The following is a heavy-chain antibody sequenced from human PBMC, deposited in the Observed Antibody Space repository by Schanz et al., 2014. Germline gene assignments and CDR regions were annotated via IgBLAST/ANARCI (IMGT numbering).Heavy chain of an antibody. CDR1: GFSFRKSA. V-gene: IGHV3-23*01. Sequence: EVQLLESGGGLVQPGGSLRLSCAASGFSFRKSAMSWVRQAPGKGLEWVSGLTGSSTTTYYADSVKGRFTISRDNSKNTVDLQMNSLRDEDTAIYYGAKDFFIGVAGGVIISHDAIDIWGQGTKVTVSS. CDR3: AKDFFIGVAGGVIISHDAIDI. CDR2: LTGSSTTT. D-gene: IGHD3-10*01. J-gene: IGHJ3*02.